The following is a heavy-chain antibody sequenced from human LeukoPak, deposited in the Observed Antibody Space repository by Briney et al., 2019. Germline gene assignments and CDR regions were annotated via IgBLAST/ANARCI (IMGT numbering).Heavy chain of an antibody. V-gene: IGHV3-30-3*01. CDR3: ARVPLHYGDSDYVDTVNWFDP. CDR2: ISYDGSNK. CDR1: GFTFSRYA. Sequence: GRSLRLSYAASGFTFSRYAMHWVRQAPGKGLEWVAVISYDGSNKYYADSVKGRFTISRDNSKNTLYLQMNSLRAEDTAVYYCARVPLHYGDSDYVDTVNWFDPWGQGTLVTVSS. D-gene: IGHD4-17*01. J-gene: IGHJ5*02.